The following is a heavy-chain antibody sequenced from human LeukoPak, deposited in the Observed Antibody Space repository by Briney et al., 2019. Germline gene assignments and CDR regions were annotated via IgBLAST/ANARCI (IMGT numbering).Heavy chain of an antibody. D-gene: IGHD3-22*01. CDR2: ISSSSSYI. CDR3: ARKDLDYDSSGYTDY. CDR1: GFTFSSYS. V-gene: IGHV3-21*01. Sequence: GGSLRLSCAASGFTFSSYSMNWVRQAPGKGLEWVSSISSSSSYIYYADSVKGRFTISRDNAKNSLYLQMNSLRAEDTAVYYCARKDLDYDSSGYTDYWGQGTLVTVSS. J-gene: IGHJ4*02.